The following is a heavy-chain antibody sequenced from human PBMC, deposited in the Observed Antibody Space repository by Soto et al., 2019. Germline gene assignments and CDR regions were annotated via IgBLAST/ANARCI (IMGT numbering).Heavy chain of an antibody. CDR2: ISAYNGNT. D-gene: IGHD3-22*01. Sequence: ASVKVSCKASGYTFTSYGISWVRQAPGQGLEWMGWISAYNGNTNYAQKLQGRVTMTTDTSTSTAYMELRSLRSDDTAVYYCARDGYYDSSGYYVNYYYGMDVWGQGTTVTVSS. V-gene: IGHV1-18*04. J-gene: IGHJ6*02. CDR1: GYTFTSYG. CDR3: ARDGYYDSSGYYVNYYYGMDV.